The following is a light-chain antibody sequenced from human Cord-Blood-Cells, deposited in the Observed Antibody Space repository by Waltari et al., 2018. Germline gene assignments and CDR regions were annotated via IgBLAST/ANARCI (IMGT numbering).Light chain of an antibody. CDR2: EGS. CDR3: CSYAGSSTLV. V-gene: IGLV2-23*01. J-gene: IGLJ2*01. Sequence: QSALTQPASVSGSPGQSITISCTGTSSDFGSYNLVSWYQQHPGKAPKLMLYEGSKRHSGVSNRFSGSKSGNTASLTISGLQAEDEADYYCCSYAGSSTLVFGGGTKLTVL. CDR1: SSDFGSYNL.